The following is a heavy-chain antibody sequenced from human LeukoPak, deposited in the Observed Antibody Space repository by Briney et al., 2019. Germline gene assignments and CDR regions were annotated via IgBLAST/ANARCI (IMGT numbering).Heavy chain of an antibody. D-gene: IGHD4-17*01. Sequence: GGSLRLSCAASGFTFSSYSMNWVRQAPGKGLEWVSYISSSSSYIYYADSAKGRFTISRDNAKNSLYLQMNSLRAEDTAVYYCARDGALYGDYFYFDYWGQGTLVTVSS. J-gene: IGHJ4*02. CDR3: ARDGALYGDYFYFDY. CDR2: ISSSSSYI. V-gene: IGHV3-21*05. CDR1: GFTFSSYS.